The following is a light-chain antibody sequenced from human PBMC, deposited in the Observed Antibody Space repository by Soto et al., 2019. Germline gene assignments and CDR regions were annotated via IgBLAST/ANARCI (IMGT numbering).Light chain of an antibody. Sequence: EIVLTQSPASLSLSPGERATLSCRASQSVDSYLVWYQQRPGQAPRLLIFGASNRATGIPARFSGSGSGTDFTLTISGLEPEDFAVYYCQQRDSWPITFGQGTRLEIK. CDR1: QSVDSY. V-gene: IGKV3-11*01. J-gene: IGKJ5*01. CDR3: QQRDSWPIT. CDR2: GAS.